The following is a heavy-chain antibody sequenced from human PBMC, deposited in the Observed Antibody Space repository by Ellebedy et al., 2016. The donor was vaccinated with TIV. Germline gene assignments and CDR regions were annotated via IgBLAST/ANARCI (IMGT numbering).Heavy chain of an antibody. CDR1: GGSFSGYL. CDR2: VNHSGNT. D-gene: IGHD3-16*01. Sequence: SETLSLTCGVYGGSFSGYLWSWIRQPPGKGLEWIGEVNHSGNTNYNPSLKSRLTISVDTSKNQFSLQLRSVTAADTAVYFCARNSGGEFTTSSPFDSWGQGTLVTVSS. CDR3: ARNSGGEFTTSSPFDS. J-gene: IGHJ4*02. V-gene: IGHV4-34*01.